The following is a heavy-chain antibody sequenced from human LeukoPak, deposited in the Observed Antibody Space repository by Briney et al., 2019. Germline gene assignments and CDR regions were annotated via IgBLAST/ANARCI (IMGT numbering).Heavy chain of an antibody. CDR1: GYTFTSHG. V-gene: IGHV1-18*04. CDR2: ISAYSGKT. Sequence: GSVKVSCKASGYTFTSHGISWVRQAPGQGVEGMGGISAYSGKTNYAQKLHGRVTMTTDTSTSTPYMELRSLRSDDTAVYYCASVVPAYYFDYWGQGTLVTVSS. J-gene: IGHJ4*02. CDR3: ASVVPAYYFDY. D-gene: IGHD2-2*01.